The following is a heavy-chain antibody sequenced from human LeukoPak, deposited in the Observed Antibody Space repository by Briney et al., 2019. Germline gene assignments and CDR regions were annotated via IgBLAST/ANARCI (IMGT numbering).Heavy chain of an antibody. CDR2: IYYSGST. V-gene: IGHV4-59*01. J-gene: IGHJ4*02. CDR1: GGSISSYY. Sequence: PSETLSLTCTVSGGSISSYYWSWIRQPPGKGLEWIGYIYYSGSTNYNPSLKSRVTISVDTSKNQFSLKLSSVTAADTAVYHCARGSSGKDDSSGYYRYWGQGTLVTVSS. CDR3: ARGSSGKDDSSGYYRY. D-gene: IGHD3-22*01.